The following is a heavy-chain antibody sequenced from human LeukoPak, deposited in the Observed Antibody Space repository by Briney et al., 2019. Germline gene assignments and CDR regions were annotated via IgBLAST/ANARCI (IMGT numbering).Heavy chain of an antibody. J-gene: IGHJ4*02. CDR1: GFTFSSYW. Sequence: PGGSLRLSCAASGFTFSSYWMSWVRQAPGKGLEWVANMNQDGSEKFYVDSVKGRFTISRDNAKNSLYLQMNSLRAEDTAVYYCARDWVRGSCTDWGQGTLVTVSS. V-gene: IGHV3-7*01. CDR2: MNQDGSEK. D-gene: IGHD6-13*01. CDR3: ARDWVRGSCTD.